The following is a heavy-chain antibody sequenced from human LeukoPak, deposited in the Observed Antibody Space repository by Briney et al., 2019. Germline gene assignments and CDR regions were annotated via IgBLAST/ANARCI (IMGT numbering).Heavy chain of an antibody. Sequence: GASVKVSCKASGYTFTGYYMHWVRQAPGQGLEWMGWINPNSGGTNYAQKFQGRVTMTRDTFISTAYMEPSRLRSDDTAVYYCARDLLTAAGGGYWGQGTLVTVSS. V-gene: IGHV1-2*02. CDR3: ARDLLTAAGGGY. J-gene: IGHJ4*02. CDR2: INPNSGGT. D-gene: IGHD6-13*01. CDR1: GYTFTGYY.